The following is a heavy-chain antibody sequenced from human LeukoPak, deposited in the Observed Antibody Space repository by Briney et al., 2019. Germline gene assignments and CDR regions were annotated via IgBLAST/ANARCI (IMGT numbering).Heavy chain of an antibody. D-gene: IGHD2-15*01. Sequence: GGSLRLSCAASGFTFDDYAMHWVRQAPGKGLEWVSAIRGSGGSTYYADSVKGRFTISRDNSKNTLYLQMNSLRAEDTAVYYCAKWVGGYCSGGSCYNYYYYYMDVWGEGTTVTVSS. V-gene: IGHV3-23*01. J-gene: IGHJ6*03. CDR1: GFTFDDYA. CDR3: AKWVGGYCSGGSCYNYYYYYMDV. CDR2: IRGSGGST.